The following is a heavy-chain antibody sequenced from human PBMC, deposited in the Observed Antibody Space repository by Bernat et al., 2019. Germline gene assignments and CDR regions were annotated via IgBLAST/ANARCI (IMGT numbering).Heavy chain of an antibody. CDR1: GFTFSSYG. V-gene: IGHV3-33*01. CDR3: ARDEVYDYIWGSYRILDY. Sequence: QVQLVESGGGVVQPGRSLRLSCAASGFTFSSYGMHWVRQAPGKGLEWVAVIWYDGSKKYYADSVKGRFTISRDNSKNTLYLQMNSLRAEDTAVYYCARDEVYDYIWGSYRILDYWGQGTLVTVSS. CDR2: IWYDGSKK. D-gene: IGHD3-16*02. J-gene: IGHJ4*02.